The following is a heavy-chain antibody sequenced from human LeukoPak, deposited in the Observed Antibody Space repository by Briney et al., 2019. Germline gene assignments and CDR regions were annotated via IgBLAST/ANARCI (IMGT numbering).Heavy chain of an antibody. Sequence: GGSLRLSCAASGFTFSSYSMNWVRQAPGKGLEWVSSISSSSSYIYYADSVKGRFTISRDNAKNSLYLQMNSLRAEDTAVYYCARDGVFGVVPLPDYWGQGTLVTVSS. CDR1: GFTFSSYS. V-gene: IGHV3-21*01. CDR3: ARDGVFGVVPLPDY. J-gene: IGHJ4*02. CDR2: ISSSSSYI. D-gene: IGHD3-3*01.